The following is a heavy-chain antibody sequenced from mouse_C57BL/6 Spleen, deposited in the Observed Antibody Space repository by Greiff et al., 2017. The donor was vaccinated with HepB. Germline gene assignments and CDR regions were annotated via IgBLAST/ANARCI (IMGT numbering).Heavy chain of an antibody. CDR3: ARGGYGSSYYAMDY. V-gene: IGHV3-5*01. D-gene: IGHD1-1*01. J-gene: IGHJ4*01. CDR2: IYYSGTI. CDR1: GISITTGNYR. Sequence: EVKLQESGPGLVKPSQTVFLTCTVTGISITTGNYRWSWIRQFPGNKLEWIGYIYYSGTITYNPSLTSRTTITRDTPKNQFFLEMNSLTAEDTAKYYCARGGYGSSYYAMDYWGQGTSVTVSS.